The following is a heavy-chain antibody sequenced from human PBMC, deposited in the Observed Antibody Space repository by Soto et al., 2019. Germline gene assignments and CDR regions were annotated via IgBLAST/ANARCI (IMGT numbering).Heavy chain of an antibody. Sequence: SETLSLTCTVSGGSISSYYWSWIRQPPGKGLEWIGYIYYSGSTNYNPSLKSRVTISVDTSKNQFSLKLSSVTAADTAVYYCARVLTSGSGYDWEVWVAFDIWGQGTMVTVSS. J-gene: IGHJ3*02. CDR2: IYYSGST. V-gene: IGHV4-59*01. D-gene: IGHD5-12*01. CDR3: ARVLTSGSGYDWEVWVAFDI. CDR1: GGSISSYY.